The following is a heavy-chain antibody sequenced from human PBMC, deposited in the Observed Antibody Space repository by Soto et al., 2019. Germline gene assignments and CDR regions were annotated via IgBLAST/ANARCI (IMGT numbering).Heavy chain of an antibody. V-gene: IGHV4-59*01. D-gene: IGHD3-9*01. CDR3: ARESAGYDILTGYYNYYGMDV. CDR2: IYYSGST. J-gene: IGHJ6*02. CDR1: GGSISSYY. Sequence: TLSLTCTVSGGSISSYYWSWIRQPPGKGLEWIGYIYYSGSTNYNPSLKSRVTISVDTSKNQFSLKLSSVTAADTAVYYCARESAGYDILTGYYNYYGMDVWGQGTTVTVSS.